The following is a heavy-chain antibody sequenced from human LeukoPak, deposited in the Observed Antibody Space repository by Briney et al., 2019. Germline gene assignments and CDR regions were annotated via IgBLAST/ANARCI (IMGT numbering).Heavy chain of an antibody. CDR1: GYTYTSYG. CDR2: ISAYNGNT. Sequence: GASVKVSCKASGYTYTSYGISWVRQAPGQGLGWMGWISAYNGNTNYTQKLQGRVTMTTDTSTSTAYMELRSLRSDDTAVYDCARVRGNPWPDYWGQGTLVTVSS. V-gene: IGHV1-18*01. CDR3: ARVRGNPWPDY. J-gene: IGHJ4*02. D-gene: IGHD3-3*01.